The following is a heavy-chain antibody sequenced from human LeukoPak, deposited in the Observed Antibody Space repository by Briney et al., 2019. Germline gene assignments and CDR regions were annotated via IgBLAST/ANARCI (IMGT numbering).Heavy chain of an antibody. CDR1: GFTFSRYW. V-gene: IGHV3-7*01. CDR2: IKQDGSDK. Sequence: PGGSLRLSCAASGFTFSRYWMTWVRQAPGKGLEWVANIKQDGSDKYYVDSVKGRFTISRDNAKKSLYLQMNSLRAEDTAVYYCARAIDYWGQGTLVTVSS. J-gene: IGHJ4*02. CDR3: ARAIDY.